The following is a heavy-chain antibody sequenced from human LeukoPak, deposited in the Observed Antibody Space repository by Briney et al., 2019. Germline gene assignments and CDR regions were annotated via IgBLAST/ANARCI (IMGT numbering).Heavy chain of an antibody. V-gene: IGHV1-69*06. D-gene: IGHD2-2*01. Sequence: GASVKVSCKASGGTFSTYAISWVRQAPGQGLEWMGGIIPIFGTANYAQKFQGRVTITADKSTSTAYMELSSLRSEDTAVYYCARASDYCSSTSCYSMGPHMDVWGKGTTVTVSS. CDR3: ARASDYCSSTSCYSMGPHMDV. CDR2: IIPIFGTA. CDR1: GGTFSTYA. J-gene: IGHJ6*03.